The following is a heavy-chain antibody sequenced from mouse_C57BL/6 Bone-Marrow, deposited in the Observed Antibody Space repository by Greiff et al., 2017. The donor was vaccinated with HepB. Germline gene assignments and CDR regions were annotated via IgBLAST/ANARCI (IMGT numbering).Heavy chain of an antibody. Sequence: VQLVESGGGLVQPGESLKLSCESNEYEFPSHDMSWVRKTPEKRPELVAAINSDGGSTYYPDTMERRFIITRDNTQKTLYLQMSSLRSEDTAFYYCARHGRDWYFDVWGTGTTVTVSS. J-gene: IGHJ1*03. V-gene: IGHV5-2*01. CDR1: EYEFPSHD. CDR2: INSDGGST. CDR3: ARHGRDWYFDV.